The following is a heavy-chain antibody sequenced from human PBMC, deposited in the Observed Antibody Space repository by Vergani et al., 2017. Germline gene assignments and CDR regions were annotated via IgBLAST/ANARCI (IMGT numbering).Heavy chain of an antibody. Sequence: QVQLQESGPGLLKPSQTLSLTCSVAGDSISSGNYYWNWIRQPAGKGLEWMGRIYSSGSTSYNPSIKSRITMSLDTSKNQFSLSLSSVTAADTAVYYCASHIVVVPAAYWADAFDIWGQGRMVTVSS. CDR3: ASHIVVVPAAYWADAFDI. V-gene: IGHV4-61*02. D-gene: IGHD2-2*01. J-gene: IGHJ3*02. CDR1: GDSISSGNYY. CDR2: IYSSGST.